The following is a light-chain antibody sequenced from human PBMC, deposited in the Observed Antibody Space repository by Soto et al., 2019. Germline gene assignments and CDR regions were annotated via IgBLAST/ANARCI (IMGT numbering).Light chain of an antibody. CDR3: MQDLQTPVT. CDR2: SGS. J-gene: IGKJ4*01. Sequence: EIVLTQSSLSLPVTPGEPDSISCRSSQSLLHSDGYNYLDWYLQKPGQYPQLLIDSGSHRASGVPDRFSGSGSGTHFNMKISGVAAEDVGIYYCMQDLQTPVTFGGGIKMEI. CDR1: QSLLHSDGYNY. V-gene: IGKV2-28*01.